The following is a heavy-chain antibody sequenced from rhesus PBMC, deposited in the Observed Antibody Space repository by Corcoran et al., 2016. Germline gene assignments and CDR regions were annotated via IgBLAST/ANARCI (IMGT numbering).Heavy chain of an antibody. D-gene: IGHD4-23*01. V-gene: IGHV4-93*01. J-gene: IGHJ4*01. CDR1: GGSIGRSNW. Sequence: QVQLQESGPAVVKPSETLSLTCGVSGGSIGRSNWWPCIRRSPGKGLEWIGGIHGSSGGTAYNPSLKSRVTISKDTSKSQFSLNLNSVTAADTAFYYCAKGGHEYSDDSYWGQGVLVTVTS. CDR3: AKGGHEYSDDSY. CDR2: IHGSSGGT.